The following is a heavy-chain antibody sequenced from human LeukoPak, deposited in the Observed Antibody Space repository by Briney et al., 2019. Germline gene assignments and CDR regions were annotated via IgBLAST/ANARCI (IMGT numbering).Heavy chain of an antibody. CDR1: GFTFSSYG. CDR2: IQYDGSNK. CDR3: AKRGGFGTYYDILRTVPGYYMDV. D-gene: IGHD3-9*01. V-gene: IGHV3-30*02. Sequence: GGSLRLSCAASGFTFSSYGMHWVRQAPGKGLEWVAFIQYDGSNKYYADSVRGRFTISRDNSKNTLYLQMNSLRAEDTAVYYCAKRGGFGTYYDILRTVPGYYMDVWGKGTTVTVSS. J-gene: IGHJ6*03.